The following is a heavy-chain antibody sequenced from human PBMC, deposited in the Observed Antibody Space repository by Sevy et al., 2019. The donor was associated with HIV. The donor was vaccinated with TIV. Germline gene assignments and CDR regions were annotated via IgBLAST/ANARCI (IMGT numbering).Heavy chain of an antibody. Sequence: ASVKVSCKASGYTFTSYYMHWVRQAPGQGLEWMGIINPSGGSTSYAQKFQGRVTMTRDTSTSTVYMELSSLRSEDMAVYYCARSSYYYGSGSYFINWFDPWGQGTLVTVSS. CDR3: ARSSYYYGSGSYFINWFDP. V-gene: IGHV1-46*01. CDR1: GYTFTSYY. D-gene: IGHD3-10*01. J-gene: IGHJ5*02. CDR2: INPSGGST.